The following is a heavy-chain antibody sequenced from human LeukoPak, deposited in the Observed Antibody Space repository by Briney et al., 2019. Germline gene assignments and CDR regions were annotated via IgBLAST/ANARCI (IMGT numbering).Heavy chain of an antibody. J-gene: IGHJ4*02. V-gene: IGHV3-21*01. Sequence: GGSLRLSCAASGFTFSSYSMNWVRQAPGKGLEWVSSISSSSSYIYYADSVKGRFTISRDNAKTSLYLQMNSLRAEDTAVYYCARGDSGWYEYYFDYWGQGTLVTVSS. D-gene: IGHD6-19*01. CDR1: GFTFSSYS. CDR2: ISSSSSYI. CDR3: ARGDSGWYEYYFDY.